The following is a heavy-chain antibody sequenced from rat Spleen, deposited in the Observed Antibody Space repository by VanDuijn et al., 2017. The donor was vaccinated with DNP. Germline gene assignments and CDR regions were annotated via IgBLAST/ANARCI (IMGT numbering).Heavy chain of an antibody. V-gene: IGHV5-22*01. D-gene: IGHD1-4*01. Sequence: EVQLVESGGGLVQPGRSLKLSCAASGFTFGNYYLAWVRQAPTKGLEWVAYISYDGGRNYNGDSVKGRFTISRDNAKSTLYLQMNSLRSEDMATYYCARHVLPLRVWDYWGQGVMVTVSS. J-gene: IGHJ2*01. CDR3: ARHVLPLRVWDY. CDR2: ISYDGGRN. CDR1: GFTFGNYY.